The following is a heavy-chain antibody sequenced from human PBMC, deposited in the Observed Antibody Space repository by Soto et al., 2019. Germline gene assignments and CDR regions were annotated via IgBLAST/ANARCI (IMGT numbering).Heavy chain of an antibody. CDR3: ARDGRFLEWLLSYYFDY. D-gene: IGHD3-3*01. CDR1: GYTFTSYC. J-gene: IGHJ4*02. CDR2: ISAYNGNT. V-gene: IGHV1-18*01. Sequence: ASGKVCCKASGYTFTSYCISWVRQAPGQRLEWMGWISAYNGNTNYAQKLQGRVTMTTDTSTSTAYIELRSLRSDDTAVYYCARDGRFLEWLLSYYFDYWGQGTLVTVSS.